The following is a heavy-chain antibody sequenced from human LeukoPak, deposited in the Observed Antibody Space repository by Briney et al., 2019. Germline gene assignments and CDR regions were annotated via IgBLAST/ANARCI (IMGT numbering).Heavy chain of an antibody. CDR3: ARGALFGVVPLPFDY. V-gene: IGHV1-18*01. CDR2: ISAYNGNT. J-gene: IGHJ4*02. Sequence: ASVKVSCKASGYTFTSYGISWVRQAPGQGLEWMGWISAYNGNTNYAQKLQGRVTMTTDTSMSTAYMELRSLRSDDTAVYYCARGALFGVVPLPFDYWGQGTLVTVSS. CDR1: GYTFTSYG. D-gene: IGHD3-3*01.